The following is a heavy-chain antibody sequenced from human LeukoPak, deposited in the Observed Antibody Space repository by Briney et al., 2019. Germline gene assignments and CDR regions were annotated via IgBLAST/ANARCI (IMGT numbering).Heavy chain of an antibody. V-gene: IGHV3-23*01. CDR2: ISGGGGST. J-gene: IGHJ4*02. D-gene: IGHD3-10*01. CDR3: SKDRAGGSGTLFPVFDS. Sequence: QAGGSLRLSCAASGFTFSNYAMNWVRRTPGKGLEWVSAISGGGGSTFYANAVRGRFTISRDNSKNTLYLQINTLSAEDTGIYYCSKDRAGGSGTLFPVFDSWGQGTLVTVSS. CDR1: GFTFSNYA.